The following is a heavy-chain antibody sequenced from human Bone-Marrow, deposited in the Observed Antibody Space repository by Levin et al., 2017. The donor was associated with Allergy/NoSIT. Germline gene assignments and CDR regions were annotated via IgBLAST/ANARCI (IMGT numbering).Heavy chain of an antibody. CDR3: ARLDYYDSSQFDS. Sequence: PGGSLRLSCAASGFTFNIYWMSWVRQSPGKGLEWVANIKQDGSEKHLVDSVKGRFTISRDNAKNSLYLQLNSLRAEDTAVYYCARLDYYDSSQFDSWCRGTLVTVSS. V-gene: IGHV3-7*01. CDR1: GFTFNIYW. J-gene: IGHJ4*02. D-gene: IGHD3-22*01. CDR2: IKQDGSEK.